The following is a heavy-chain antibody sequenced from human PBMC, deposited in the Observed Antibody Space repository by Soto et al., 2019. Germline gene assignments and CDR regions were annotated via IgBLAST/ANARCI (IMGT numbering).Heavy chain of an antibody. D-gene: IGHD2-2*02. CDR1: GGTFSSYA. Sequence: GASVKVSCKASGGTFSSYAIRWVRQAPGQGLEWMGGIIPIFGTANYAQKFQGRVTITADESTSTAYMELSSLRSEDTAVYYCARSHPTRARYQLLYDYYYGMDVWGQGTTVTVSS. V-gene: IGHV1-69*13. CDR2: IIPIFGTA. J-gene: IGHJ6*02. CDR3: ARSHPTRARYQLLYDYYYGMDV.